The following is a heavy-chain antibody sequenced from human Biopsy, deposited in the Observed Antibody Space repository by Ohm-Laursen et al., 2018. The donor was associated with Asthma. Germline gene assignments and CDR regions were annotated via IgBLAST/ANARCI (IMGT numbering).Heavy chain of an antibody. V-gene: IGHV4-34*01. Sequence: SETLSLTCDVYPGSFSGFFWTWIRQSPGKGLEWIGETNERGVTNNNPSLKSRVIISIDTYWNRVSLKLPSVTAADTAVYYCARGPELDVWGQGTTVTVSS. CDR1: PGSFSGFF. J-gene: IGHJ6*02. CDR2: TNERGVT. CDR3: ARGPELDV.